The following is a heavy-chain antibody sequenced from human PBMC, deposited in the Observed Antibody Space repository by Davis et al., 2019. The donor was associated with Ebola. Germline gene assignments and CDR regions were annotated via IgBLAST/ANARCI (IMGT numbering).Heavy chain of an antibody. V-gene: IGHV4-59*01. J-gene: IGHJ5*02. Sequence: SETLSLTCTVSGGSINNYYWSWIRQPPGKGLEWLGYISYSGIVNYNPPLKSRVTISVDTSRSQFSLQLRSVTAADTAVYYCARHDYDFWSGYYNWFDPWGQGTLVTVSS. CDR2: ISYSGIV. D-gene: IGHD3-3*01. CDR3: ARHDYDFWSGYYNWFDP. CDR1: GGSINNYY.